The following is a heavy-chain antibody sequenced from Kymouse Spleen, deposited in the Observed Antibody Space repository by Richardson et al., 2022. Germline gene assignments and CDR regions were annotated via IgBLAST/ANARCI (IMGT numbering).Heavy chain of an antibody. CDR1: GFTFSSYG. CDR3: AKEGNWNDGDYYYGMDV. D-gene: IGHD1-20*01. CDR2: ISYDGSNK. V-gene: IGHV3-30*18. J-gene: IGHJ6*02. Sequence: QVQLVESGGGVVQPGRSLRLSCAASGFTFSSYGMHWVRQAPGKGLEWVAVISYDGSNKYYADSVKGRFTISRDNSKNTLYLQMNSLRAEDTAVYYCAKEGNWNDGDYYYGMDVWGQGTTVTVSS.